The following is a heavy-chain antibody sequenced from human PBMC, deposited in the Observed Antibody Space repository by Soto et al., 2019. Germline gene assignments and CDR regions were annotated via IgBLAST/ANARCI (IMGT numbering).Heavy chain of an antibody. CDR1: GYTFTSYG. J-gene: IGHJ4*01. CDR2: ISAYNGNT. CDR3: ARDPDDIFTGYYIATQYDY. Sequence: QVQLVQSGAEVKKPGASVKVSCKASGYTFTSYGISWGRQAPGQGLEWMGWISAYNGNTNYGQKLQGRVTMTTDTSTSTAYMELRSLRSDDTAVYYCARDPDDIFTGYYIATQYDYWGQGTLVTVSS. V-gene: IGHV1-18*01. D-gene: IGHD3-9*01.